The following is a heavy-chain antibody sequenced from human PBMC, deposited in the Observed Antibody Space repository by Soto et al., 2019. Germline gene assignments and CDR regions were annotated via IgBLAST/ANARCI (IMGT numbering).Heavy chain of an antibody. CDR2: ISSSGSTV. Sequence: GGSLRLSCAASGFTFSDYYMSWIRQAPGKGLEWVSYISSSGSTVYYADSVKGRFTISRDNAKNSLCLQMNSLRAEDTAVYFWSRDRGVVGARTCDYWGQGTLVTVSS. V-gene: IGHV3-11*01. CDR3: SRDRGVVGARTCDY. J-gene: IGHJ4*02. D-gene: IGHD3-10*01. CDR1: GFTFSDYY.